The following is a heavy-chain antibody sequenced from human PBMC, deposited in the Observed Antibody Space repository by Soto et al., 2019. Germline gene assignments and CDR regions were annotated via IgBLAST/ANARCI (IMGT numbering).Heavy chain of an antibody. CDR2: ISGGGGST. J-gene: IGHJ6*03. D-gene: IGHD2-2*01. CDR1: GFTFSDYA. V-gene: IGHV3-23*01. Sequence: EVQLLESGGGLVQVGGSLRLSCAASGFTFSDYAMSWIRQAPGKGLEWVSTISGGGGSTYYADSVKGRFTISSDSSKDTLYLQMNSLRVEDTAVFYCAKSARDIVLVPAALRDAYFYHYYMDVWGNGTTVTVSS. CDR3: AKSARDIVLVPAALRDAYFYHYYMDV.